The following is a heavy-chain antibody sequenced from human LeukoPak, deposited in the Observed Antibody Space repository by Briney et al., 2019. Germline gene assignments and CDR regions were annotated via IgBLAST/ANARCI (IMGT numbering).Heavy chain of an antibody. CDR1: G. CDR2: ITSDSRGI. CDR3: XXXXAXGAXXS. Sequence: GMNWVRQAPGKXLXWVSGITSDSRGIYYADSVKGRFTIYRDNSKMRLYLQMDSLGGEDTALYYCXXXXAXGAXXSWGQGTLVTVSS. V-gene: IGHV3-23*01. J-gene: IGHJ5*02.